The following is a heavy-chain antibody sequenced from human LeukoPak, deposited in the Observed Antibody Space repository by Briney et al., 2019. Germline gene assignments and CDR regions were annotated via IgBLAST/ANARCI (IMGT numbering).Heavy chain of an antibody. V-gene: IGHV3-66*01. J-gene: IGHJ4*02. Sequence: PGGSLRLSCAASGFTVSSNYMSWVRQAPGKGLEWVSVIYSGGSTYYADSVKGRFTISRDNSKNTLYLQMNSLRAEDTAVYYCARISITGTTAGGYWGQGTLVTVSS. D-gene: IGHD1-7*01. CDR2: IYSGGST. CDR1: GFTVSSNY. CDR3: ARISITGTTAGGY.